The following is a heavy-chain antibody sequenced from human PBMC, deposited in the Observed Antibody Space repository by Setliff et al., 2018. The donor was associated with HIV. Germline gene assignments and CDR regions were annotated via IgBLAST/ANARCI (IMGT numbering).Heavy chain of an antibody. D-gene: IGHD3-16*01. CDR1: GFTFSNYW. V-gene: IGHV3-7*03. Sequence: GVSVKVSCAASGFTFSNYWMDWVRQAPGKGLEWVATIKQDGSEIYYMDSVKGRFTISRDNARTSLFLEMRSLRDEDTAVYLCANLWELGAWGQGTLVTVSS. CDR2: IKQDGSEI. J-gene: IGHJ5*02. CDR3: ANLWELGA.